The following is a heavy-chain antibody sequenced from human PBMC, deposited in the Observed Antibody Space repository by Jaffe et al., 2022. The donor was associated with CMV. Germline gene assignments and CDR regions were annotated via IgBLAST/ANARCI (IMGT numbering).Heavy chain of an antibody. CDR1: GYSFTSYW. D-gene: IGHD6-6*01. J-gene: IGHJ4*02. V-gene: IGHV5-51*01. CDR3: ARLGRIDKVAARPWGGPCDY. CDR2: IYPGDSDT. Sequence: EVQLVQSGAEVKKPGESLKISCKGSGYSFTSYWIGWVRQMPGKGLEWMGIIYPGDSDTRYSPSFQGQVTISADKSISTAYLQWSSLKASDTAMYYCARLGRIDKVAARPWGGPCDYWGQGTLVTVSS.